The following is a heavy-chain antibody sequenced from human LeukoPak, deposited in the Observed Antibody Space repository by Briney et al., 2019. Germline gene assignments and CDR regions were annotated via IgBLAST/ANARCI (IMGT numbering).Heavy chain of an antibody. CDR1: GYTFTSYD. CDR2: MNPNSGNT. J-gene: IGHJ4*02. CDR3: ARGRYSSGWYDY. Sequence: ASVKVSCKASGYTFTSYDINWVRQATGPGLEWMGWMNPNSGNTDYAQKFQGRVTMTRNTSISTAYMELSSLRSEDTAVYYCARGRYSSGWYDYWGQGTLVTVSS. V-gene: IGHV1-8*01. D-gene: IGHD6-19*01.